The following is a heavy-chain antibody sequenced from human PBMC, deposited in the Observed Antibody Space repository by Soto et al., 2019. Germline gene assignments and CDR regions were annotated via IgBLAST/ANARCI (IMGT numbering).Heavy chain of an antibody. CDR1: GFTFSSYG. V-gene: IGHV3-30*18. J-gene: IGHJ4*02. CDR2: ISYDGSNK. D-gene: IGHD5-18*01. Sequence: QVQLVESGGGVVQPGRSLRLSCAASGFTFSSYGMNWVRQAPGKGLEWVAVISYDGSNKYYADSVKGRFTISRDNSKNTLYLQMNSLRAEDTAVYYCAKEGYVDTAMTASNYFDYWGQGTLVTVSS. CDR3: AKEGYVDTAMTASNYFDY.